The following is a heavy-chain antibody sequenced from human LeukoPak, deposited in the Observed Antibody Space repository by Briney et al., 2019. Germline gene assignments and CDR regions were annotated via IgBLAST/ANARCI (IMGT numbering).Heavy chain of an antibody. J-gene: IGHJ6*02. Sequence: ASVTVSFKASGYTFTIYYMHWVRQAPGPGLEWMGIINPSGGSTSYAQKFQGRVTMTRDTSTSTVYMELSSLRSEDTAVYYCARIRSGGPYYYGMDVWGQGTTVTVSS. V-gene: IGHV1-46*01. CDR3: ARIRSGGPYYYGMDV. CDR2: INPSGGST. CDR1: GYTFTIYY. D-gene: IGHD4-23*01.